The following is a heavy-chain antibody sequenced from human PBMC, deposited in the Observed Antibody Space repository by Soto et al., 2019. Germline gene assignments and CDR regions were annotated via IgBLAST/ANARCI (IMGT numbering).Heavy chain of an antibody. D-gene: IGHD1-26*01. Sequence: PGGSLRLSCAASGFTFSSYAMHWVRQAPGKGLEWVAVISYDGSNKYYADPVKGRFTISRDNSKNTLYLQMNSLRAEDTAVYYCARDRRYSGSYFGSYFDYRGQGT. CDR1: GFTFSSYA. CDR3: ARDRRYSGSYFGSYFDY. CDR2: ISYDGSNK. V-gene: IGHV3-30-3*01. J-gene: IGHJ4*02.